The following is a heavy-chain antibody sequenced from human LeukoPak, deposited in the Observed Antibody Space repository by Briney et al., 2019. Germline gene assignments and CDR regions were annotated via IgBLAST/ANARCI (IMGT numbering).Heavy chain of an antibody. V-gene: IGHV3-48*04. CDR3: AELGITMIGGV. CDR1: GFTFSSYS. J-gene: IGHJ6*04. D-gene: IGHD3-10*02. Sequence: GGSLRLSCAASGFTFSSYSMNWVRQAPGKGLEWVSYISSSSTIYYSDSVKGRFTISRDNAENSLYLQMNSLRAEDTAVYYCAELGITMIGGVWGKGTTVTISS. CDR2: ISSSSTI.